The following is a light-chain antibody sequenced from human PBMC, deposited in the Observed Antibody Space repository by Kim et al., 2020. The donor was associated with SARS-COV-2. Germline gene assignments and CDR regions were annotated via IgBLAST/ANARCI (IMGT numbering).Light chain of an antibody. V-gene: IGLV3-19*01. J-gene: IGLJ3*02. CDR3: NSRDSSGNHWV. Sequence: LGQTVRITCQGDSLRSYYASWYQQKPGQAPVLVIYGKNNRPSGIPDRFSGSSSGNTASLTITGAQAEDEADYYCNSRDSSGNHWVFGGGTQL. CDR1: SLRSYY. CDR2: GKN.